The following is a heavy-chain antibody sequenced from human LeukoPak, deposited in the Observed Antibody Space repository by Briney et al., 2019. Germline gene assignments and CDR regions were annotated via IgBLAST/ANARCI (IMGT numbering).Heavy chain of an antibody. CDR3: ARANSYGYWGLDY. J-gene: IGHJ4*02. Sequence: SETLSLTCTVSGYSISSGYYWGWIRQPPGKGLEWIGSIYYSGSTYYNPSLKSRVTISVDTSKNQFSLKLSSVTAADTAVYYCARANSYGYWGLDYWGQGTLVTVSS. D-gene: IGHD5-18*01. CDR2: IYYSGST. CDR1: GYSISSGYY. V-gene: IGHV4-38-2*02.